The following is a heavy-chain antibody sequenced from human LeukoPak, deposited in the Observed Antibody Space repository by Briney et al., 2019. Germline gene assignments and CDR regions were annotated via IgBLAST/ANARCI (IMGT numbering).Heavy chain of an antibody. CDR1: GFTFSTYG. J-gene: IGHJ4*02. D-gene: IGHD3-22*01. V-gene: IGHV3-48*03. CDR3: AREGGVNYYDLAYFDY. CDR2: ISSSGGTI. Sequence: GGSLRLSCVGSGFTFSTYGMTWVRQAPGHGLEWVSYISSSGGTIYYAESVKGRFTISRDNAKNSLYLQMTGLRADDPAVYYCAREGGVNYYDLAYFDYWGQGTLITVSS.